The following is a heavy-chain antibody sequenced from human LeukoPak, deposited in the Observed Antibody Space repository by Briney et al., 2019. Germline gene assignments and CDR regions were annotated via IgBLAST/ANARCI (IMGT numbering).Heavy chain of an antibody. CDR3: AGSPGYSYGYADDDY. D-gene: IGHD5-18*01. Sequence: SETLSLTCTVSGYSISSGYYWGWIRQPPGKGLEWIGSIYHSGSTYYNPSLKSRVTISVDTSKNQFSLKLSSVTAADTAVYYCAGSPGYSYGYADDDYWGQGTLVTVSS. V-gene: IGHV4-38-2*02. CDR2: IYHSGST. CDR1: GYSISSGYY. J-gene: IGHJ4*02.